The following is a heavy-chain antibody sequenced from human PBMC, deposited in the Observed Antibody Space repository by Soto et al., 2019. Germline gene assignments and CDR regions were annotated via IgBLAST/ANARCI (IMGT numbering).Heavy chain of an antibody. CDR1: GYSFTSYW. CDR2: IYPGDSDT. Sequence: PGESLKISCKGSGYSFTSYWIGWVRQMPGKGLEWMGVIYPGDSDTRYSPSFQGQVTISADKSISTAYLQWSSLKASDTAMYYCARHKGDSSSSGWFDPWGQGTLVTVSS. V-gene: IGHV5-51*01. CDR3: ARHKGDSSSSGWFDP. J-gene: IGHJ5*02. D-gene: IGHD6-6*01.